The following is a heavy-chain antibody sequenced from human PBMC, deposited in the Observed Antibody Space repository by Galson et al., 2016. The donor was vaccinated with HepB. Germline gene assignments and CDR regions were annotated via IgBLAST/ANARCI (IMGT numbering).Heavy chain of an antibody. V-gene: IGHV3-49*03. D-gene: IGHD3-10*01. J-gene: IGHJ2*01. CDR1: GFSLGDYA. CDR3: TRQWYYYGSGSFWNFDL. Sequence: SLRLSCAASGFSLGDYAMSWFRQAPGKGLEWVGSIRSKSSGGTREYAASVKGRFTISRDDSKSIAYLQMNSLKTEDTALYYCTRQWYYYGSGSFWNFDLWGRGTLVTVSS. CDR2: IRSKSSGGTR.